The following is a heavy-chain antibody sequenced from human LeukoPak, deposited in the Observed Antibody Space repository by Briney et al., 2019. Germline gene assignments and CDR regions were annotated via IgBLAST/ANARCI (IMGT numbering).Heavy chain of an antibody. CDR3: ARDRAAAGTFDY. V-gene: IGHV3-23*01. D-gene: IGHD6-13*01. Sequence: GGSLRLSCAASGFTFSSYAMSWVRQAPGKGLEWVSAISGSGGSTYYADSVKGRFTISRDNSKNTLYLQMNSLRAEDTAVYYCARDRAAAGTFDYWGQGALVTVSS. J-gene: IGHJ4*02. CDR2: ISGSGGST. CDR1: GFTFSSYA.